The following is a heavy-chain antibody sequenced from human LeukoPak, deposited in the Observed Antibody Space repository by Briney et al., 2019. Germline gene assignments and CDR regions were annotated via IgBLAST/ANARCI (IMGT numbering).Heavy chain of an antibody. CDR2: ISAYNGNT. CDR1: GYTFTSYG. D-gene: IGHD4-17*01. Sequence: ASVKVSCKASGYTFTSYGISWVRQAPGQGLEWMGWISAYNGNTNYAEKLQGRVTMTTDTSTSTAYMELSSLRSEDTAVYYCARESNGDYLGYFDYWGQGTLVTVSS. CDR3: ARESNGDYLGYFDY. J-gene: IGHJ4*02. V-gene: IGHV1-18*01.